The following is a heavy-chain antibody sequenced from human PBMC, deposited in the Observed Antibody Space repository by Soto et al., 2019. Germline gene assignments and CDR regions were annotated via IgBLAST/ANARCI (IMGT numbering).Heavy chain of an antibody. Sequence: PSETLSLTCTVSGGSISSGGYYWSWIRQHPGKGLEWIGYIYYSGSTYYNPSLKSRVTISVDTSKNQFSLKLSSVTAADTAVYYCARHTPAISISDHWGQGTLVTVLL. CDR2: IYYSGST. CDR1: GGSISSGGYY. D-gene: IGHD2-15*01. V-gene: IGHV4-31*03. J-gene: IGHJ4*02. CDR3: ARHTPAISISDH.